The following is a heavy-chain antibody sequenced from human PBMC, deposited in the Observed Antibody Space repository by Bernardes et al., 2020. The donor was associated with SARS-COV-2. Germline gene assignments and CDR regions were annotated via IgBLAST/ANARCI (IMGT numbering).Heavy chain of an antibody. CDR3: ARDPGTGEFDY. V-gene: IGHV4-59*02. J-gene: IGHJ4*02. CDR2: VYDSGNT. CDR1: GGSVSFNY. Sequence: SETLSLTCTVSGGSVSFNYWSWIRQPPGKGLQWIGYVYDSGNTNYNPSLKSRVTISIDTPKNQFSLKLNSMTPADTAVYYCARDPGTGEFDYWCQGTLVTVSS. D-gene: IGHD1-1*01.